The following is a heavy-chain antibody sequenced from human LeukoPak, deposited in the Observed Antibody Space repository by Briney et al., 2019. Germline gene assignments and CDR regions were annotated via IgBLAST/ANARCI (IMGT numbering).Heavy chain of an antibody. V-gene: IGHV3-53*01. D-gene: IGHD6-19*01. CDR1: GFTVSSSY. J-gene: IGHJ4*02. Sequence: GGSLRLSCTVSGFTVSSSYMSWVRQAPGKGLECVSVIGNDGRTYYANSVKGRFTLSRDISQNMVYLQVNGLRDDDTAVYYCARDDTSGGYYEFGYWGQGALLIVSS. CDR2: IGNDGRT. CDR3: ARDDTSGGYYEFGY.